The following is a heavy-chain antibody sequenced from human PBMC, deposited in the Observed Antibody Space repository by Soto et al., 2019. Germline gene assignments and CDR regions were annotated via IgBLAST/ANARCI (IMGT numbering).Heavy chain of an antibody. CDR1: GNSISYYY. D-gene: IGHD2-15*01. J-gene: IGHJ6*03. Sequence: SETLSLTCTVSGNSISYYYWSWIRQTPGKGPEWIGYIYHNGDTDYNPSLNGRVTMSVDTSRNQLSLKLSSVTPADTAVYYCATHSVRTYFYHYVDVWGKGTTVTVSS. CDR2: IYHNGDT. V-gene: IGHV4-59*01. CDR3: ATHSVRTYFYHYVDV.